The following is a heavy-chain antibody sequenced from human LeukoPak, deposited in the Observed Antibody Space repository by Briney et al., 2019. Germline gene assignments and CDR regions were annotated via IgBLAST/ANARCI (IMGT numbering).Heavy chain of an antibody. J-gene: IGHJ3*02. D-gene: IGHD6-6*01. CDR3: AREATIAARIDAFDI. Sequence: GGSLRLSCAASGFTFSSYSMNWVRQAPVKGLEWVSYISSSSSTIYYADSVKGRFTISRDNAKNSLYLQMNSLRDEDTAVYYCAREATIAARIDAFDIWGQGTMVTVSS. V-gene: IGHV3-48*02. CDR2: ISSSSSTI. CDR1: GFTFSSYS.